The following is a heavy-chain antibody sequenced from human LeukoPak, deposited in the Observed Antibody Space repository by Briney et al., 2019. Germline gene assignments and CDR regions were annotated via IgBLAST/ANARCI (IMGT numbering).Heavy chain of an antibody. D-gene: IGHD3-10*01. V-gene: IGHV4-59*01. CDR3: ARVPVRGVINFDI. Sequence: PSETLSLTCTVSGDSISSYYWSWIRQPPGKGLEWIGYIYYSGSTNYNPSLKSRVTISVDTSKHQFSLKLSSVTAADTAVYYCARVPVRGVINFDIWGQGTMVTVSS. J-gene: IGHJ3*02. CDR1: GDSISSYY. CDR2: IYYSGST.